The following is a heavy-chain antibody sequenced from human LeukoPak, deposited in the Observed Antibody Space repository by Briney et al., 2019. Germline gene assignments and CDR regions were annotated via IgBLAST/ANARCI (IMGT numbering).Heavy chain of an antibody. CDR1: GGSFSGYY. CDR3: ARGQYNWNYSRYYYYYMDV. Sequence: SETLSLTCAVYGGSFSGYYWSWIRQPPGKGLEWIGEINHSGSTNYNPSLKSRVTISVDTSKNQFSLRLSSVTAADTAVYYCARGQYNWNYSRYYYYYMDVWGKGTTVTVSS. V-gene: IGHV4-34*01. J-gene: IGHJ6*03. D-gene: IGHD1-7*01. CDR2: INHSGST.